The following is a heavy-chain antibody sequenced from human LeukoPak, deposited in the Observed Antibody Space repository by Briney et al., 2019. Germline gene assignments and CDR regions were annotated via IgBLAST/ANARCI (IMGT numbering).Heavy chain of an antibody. J-gene: IGHJ4*02. V-gene: IGHV3-21*01. CDR1: GFTLSSYE. Sequence: GGSLRLSCTASGFTLSSYEMSWIRQAPGKGLEWVSSIDYSGGSTYYADSVKGRFTISRDNAKNSLYLQMNSLRAEDTAVYYCARDTRYGRGHYWGQGTLVTVSS. CDR3: ARDTRYGRGHY. D-gene: IGHD3-10*02. CDR2: IDYSGGST.